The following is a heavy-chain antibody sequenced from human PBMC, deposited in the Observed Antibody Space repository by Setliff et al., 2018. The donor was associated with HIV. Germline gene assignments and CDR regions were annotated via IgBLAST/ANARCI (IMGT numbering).Heavy chain of an antibody. CDR3: ARTDYDSGKSVLDS. CDR1: GFTFSKSA. CDR2: INAANGHA. V-gene: IGHV1-3*01. D-gene: IGHD3-10*01. J-gene: IGHJ5*01. Sequence: ASVKVSCKASGFTFSKSAIHWVRQAPGQRLELMAWINAANGHAKYSQKFQGRVTITRDTSATIAYMELSSLTSEDTALYFCARTDYDSGKSVLDSWGQGTLVNVSS.